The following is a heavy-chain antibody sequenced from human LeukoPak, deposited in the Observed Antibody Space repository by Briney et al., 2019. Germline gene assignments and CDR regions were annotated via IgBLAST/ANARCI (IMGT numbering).Heavy chain of an antibody. CDR1: GFTFISYA. Sequence: PGGCLRLSCAASGFTFISYAMHWVRQAPGKGLEWVVVISYDGSNKYYADSVKGRFTISRDNSKNTLYLQMNSLRAEDTAVYYCARDSSVDTAMVNYYYYMDVWGKGTTVTVSS. V-gene: IGHV3-30-3*01. CDR3: ARDSSVDTAMVNYYYYMDV. D-gene: IGHD5-18*01. J-gene: IGHJ6*03. CDR2: ISYDGSNK.